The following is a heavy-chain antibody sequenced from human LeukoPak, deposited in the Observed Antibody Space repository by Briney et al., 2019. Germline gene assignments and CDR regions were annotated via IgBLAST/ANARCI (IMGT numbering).Heavy chain of an antibody. J-gene: IGHJ4*02. CDR1: GGSFSGYY. V-gene: IGHV4-34*01. CDR3: ARGSYYYDSSGYLGY. D-gene: IGHD3-22*01. Sequence: SETLSLTCAVYGGSFSGYYCSWIRQSPGKGLEWMGEINHSGSTNYNPSLKSRVTISVDRSKNQFSLKLSSVTAANTAVYYCARGSYYYDSSGYLGYWGQGTLVTVSS. CDR2: INHSGST.